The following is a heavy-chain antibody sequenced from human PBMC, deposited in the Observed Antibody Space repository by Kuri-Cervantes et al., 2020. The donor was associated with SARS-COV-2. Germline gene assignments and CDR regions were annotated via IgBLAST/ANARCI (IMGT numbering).Heavy chain of an antibody. CDR3: ARDRVGALHNDAFDI. CDR1: GYSISRDYY. J-gene: IGHJ3*02. V-gene: IGHV4-59*01. CDR2: VFYSGST. Sequence: ESLKISCTVSGYSISRDYYWGWIRQPPGKGLEWIGYVFYSGSTNYNPSLKSRVTISVDTSKNQFSLKLSSVTAADTAVYYCARDRVGALHNDAFDIWGQGTMVTVSS. D-gene: IGHD1-26*01.